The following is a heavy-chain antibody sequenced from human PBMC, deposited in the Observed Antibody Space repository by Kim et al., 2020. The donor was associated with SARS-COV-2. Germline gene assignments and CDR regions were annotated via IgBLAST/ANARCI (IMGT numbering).Heavy chain of an antibody. V-gene: IGHV3-21*01. CDR1: GFTFSSYS. CDR2: ISSSSSYI. Sequence: GGSLRLSCAASGFTFSSYSMNWVRQAPGKGLEWVSSISSSSSYIYYADSVKGRFTISRDNAKNSLYLQMNSLRAEDTAVYYCARDPYGSGSYYNVAWFDPWGQGTLVTVSS. D-gene: IGHD3-10*01. CDR3: ARDPYGSGSYYNVAWFDP. J-gene: IGHJ5*02.